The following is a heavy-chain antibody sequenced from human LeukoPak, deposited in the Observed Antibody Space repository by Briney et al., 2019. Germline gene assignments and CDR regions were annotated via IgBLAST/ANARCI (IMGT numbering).Heavy chain of an antibody. Sequence: ASVKVSCKVSGYTLTELSMHWVRQAPGKGLEWMGGFDPEDGETIYAQKFQGRVTMTEDTSTDTAYMELSSLRSEDTAVYYCATYTRYSGYVPYFDYWGQGTLVTVSS. CDR1: GYTLTELS. CDR2: FDPEDGET. V-gene: IGHV1-24*01. D-gene: IGHD5-12*01. J-gene: IGHJ4*02. CDR3: ATYTRYSGYVPYFDY.